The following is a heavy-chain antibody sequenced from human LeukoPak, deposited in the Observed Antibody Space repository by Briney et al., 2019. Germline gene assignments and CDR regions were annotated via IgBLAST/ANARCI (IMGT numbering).Heavy chain of an antibody. CDR1: GFIFNNFG. J-gene: IGHJ5*02. CDR2: ISNDGGGT. V-gene: IGHV3-23*01. Sequence: GGSLRLSCTASGFIFNNFGLMWVRQAPGKGLEWVSAISNDGGGTTYADFVKGRFTISRDNSKNTLFLQMNSLRAEDTALYYCAKGSRGYFADLWGQGTLVTVSS. CDR3: AKGSRGYFADL. D-gene: IGHD3-22*01.